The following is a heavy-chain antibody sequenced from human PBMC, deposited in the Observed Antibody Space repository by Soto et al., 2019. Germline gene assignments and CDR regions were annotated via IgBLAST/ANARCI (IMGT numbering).Heavy chain of an antibody. Sequence: SETLSLTCAVYGGSFSGYYWSWIRNPPGKGLEWIGEINHSGSTNYNPSLKSRVTISVGTSKNQFSLKLSSVTAADTAVYYCARGGYYDSSGYYYYVWYFDLWGRGTLVTVSS. CDR3: ARGGYYDSSGYYYYVWYFDL. V-gene: IGHV4-34*01. D-gene: IGHD3-22*01. CDR2: INHSGST. CDR1: GGSFSGYY. J-gene: IGHJ2*01.